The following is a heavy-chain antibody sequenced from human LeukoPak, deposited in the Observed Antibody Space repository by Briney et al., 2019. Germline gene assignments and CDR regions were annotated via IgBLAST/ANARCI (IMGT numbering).Heavy chain of an antibody. CDR3: ARGYCSGGSCYSYYYYNYMDV. CDR2: IFYSGQT. V-gene: IGHV4-39*07. Sequence: SETLSLTCTVSGGSINNNIHYWGWIRQPPGKGLEWIGTIFYSGQTYYNPSLKSRVTISVDTSKNQFSLKLRSVTAADTAVYYCARGYCSGGSCYSYYYYNYMDVWGKGTTVTVSS. CDR1: GGSINNNIHY. J-gene: IGHJ6*03. D-gene: IGHD2-15*01.